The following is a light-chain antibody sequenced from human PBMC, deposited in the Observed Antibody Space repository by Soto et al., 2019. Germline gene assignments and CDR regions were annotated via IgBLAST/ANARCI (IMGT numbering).Light chain of an antibody. CDR3: PTWDDRLNGWV. J-gene: IGLJ3*02. Sequence: QSVLTQPPAVSGTPGLRVNISCSGGISNIGKDIVNWYQQLPGTAPKLLMFNDDKRPSGVPDRFSGSRSGTSASLAISGLQSYDEAVYFCPTWDDRLNGWVFGGGTKRTVL. V-gene: IGLV1-44*01. CDR1: ISNIGKDI. CDR2: NDD.